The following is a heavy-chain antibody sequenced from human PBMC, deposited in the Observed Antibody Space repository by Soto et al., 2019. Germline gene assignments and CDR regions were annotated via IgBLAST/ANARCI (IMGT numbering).Heavy chain of an antibody. D-gene: IGHD2-2*01. CDR2: ISGSSSYI. Sequence: EVQLLESGGGLVQPGGSLRLSCAASGFTFSSYAMSWVRKAPGKGLEWVSAISGSSSYIYYADSVKGRFTISRDNAKNSLYLQMNSLRAEDTAVYYCARREYYQTNFDYWGQGTLVTVSS. V-gene: IGHV3-21*01. J-gene: IGHJ4*02. CDR1: GFTFSSYA. CDR3: ARREYYQTNFDY.